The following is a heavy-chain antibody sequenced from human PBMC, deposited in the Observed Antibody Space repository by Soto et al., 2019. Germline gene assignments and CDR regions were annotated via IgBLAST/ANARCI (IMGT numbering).Heavy chain of an antibody. V-gene: IGHV1-18*04. D-gene: IGHD4-17*01. Sequence: ASVKVSCKASGYTFTSYYMHWVRQAPVQGLEWMGWISGKNGNTNYAQKVQGRVTLTADTSTGTAYMEMRALTSDDTGIYYCARSDYYEETDTFEIWGQGTPVTV. CDR3: ARSDYYEETDTFEI. CDR1: GYTFTSYY. CDR2: ISGKNGNT. J-gene: IGHJ4*02.